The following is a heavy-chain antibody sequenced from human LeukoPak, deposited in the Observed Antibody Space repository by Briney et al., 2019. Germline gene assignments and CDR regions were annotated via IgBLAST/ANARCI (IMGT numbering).Heavy chain of an antibody. V-gene: IGHV5-51*01. CDR1: GYSFTSYW. Sequence: GESLQISCKGSGYSFTSYWIGWVRQMPGKGLEWVGIIYPGDSDTRYSPSFQGQVTISADKSISTAYLQWSSLKASDTAMYYCARHESSSSWAQGHWFDPWGQGTLVTVSS. CDR2: IYPGDSDT. CDR3: ARHESSSSWAQGHWFDP. D-gene: IGHD6-13*01. J-gene: IGHJ5*02.